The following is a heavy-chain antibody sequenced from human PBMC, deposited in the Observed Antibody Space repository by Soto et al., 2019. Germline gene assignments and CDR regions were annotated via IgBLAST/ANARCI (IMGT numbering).Heavy chain of an antibody. Sequence: SETLSLTCAVSGGSISSSNWWSWVRQPPGKGLEWIGEIYHSGSTNYNPSLKSRVTISVVKSKNQFSLKLSSVTAADTAVYYCARHLQVGGSIVARDPYDYWGQGTLVTVSS. CDR1: GGSISSSNW. J-gene: IGHJ4*02. V-gene: IGHV4-4*02. CDR2: IYHSGST. D-gene: IGHD6-6*01. CDR3: ARHLQVGGSIVARDPYDY.